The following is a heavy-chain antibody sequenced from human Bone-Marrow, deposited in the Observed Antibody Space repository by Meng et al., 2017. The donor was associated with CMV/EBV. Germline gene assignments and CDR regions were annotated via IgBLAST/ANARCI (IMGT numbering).Heavy chain of an antibody. CDR2: ISTTSADK. V-gene: IGHV3-11*06. CDR3: VRDYCVYDICYDVFTL. Sequence: GESLKISCAASGFTFSDYYMSWIRQAPGKGLQWVASISTTSADKFYTDSLKGRFTIYRDNAKFSLYLQMNSLRAEDTALYYCVRDYCVYDICYDVFTLWGQGTMVTVSS. CDR1: GFTFSDYY. J-gene: IGHJ3*01. D-gene: IGHD2-8*01.